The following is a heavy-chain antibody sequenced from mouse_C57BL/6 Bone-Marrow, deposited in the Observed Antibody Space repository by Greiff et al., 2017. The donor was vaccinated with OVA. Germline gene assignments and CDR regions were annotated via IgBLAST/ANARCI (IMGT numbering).Heavy chain of an antibody. V-gene: IGHV5-12*01. CDR2: ISNGGGST. CDR3: ARPLRVTFDY. Sequence: EVQLQESGGGLVQPGGSLKLSCAASGFTFSDYYMYWVRQTPEKRLEWVAYISNGGGSTYYPDTVKGRFTISRDNAKNTLYLQMSRLKSEDTAMYYCARPLRVTFDYWGQGTTLTVSS. D-gene: IGHD2-1*01. J-gene: IGHJ2*01. CDR1: GFTFSDYY.